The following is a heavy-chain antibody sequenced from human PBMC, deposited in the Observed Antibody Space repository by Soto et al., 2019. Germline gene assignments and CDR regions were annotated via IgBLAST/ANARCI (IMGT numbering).Heavy chain of an antibody. CDR3: ARDPYGGWKPGGSEC. V-gene: IGHV3-21*01. Sequence: GGSLRLSCAASGFTFSSYSMNWVRQAPGKGLEWVLFISSSSTYIYHADSVKGRFTISRDNAKNSLYLQMKSLRVEDTAVYYCARDPYGGWKPGGSECWGQGNLVTVSS. J-gene: IGHJ4*02. CDR2: ISSSSTYI. CDR1: GFTFSSYS. D-gene: IGHD6-19*01.